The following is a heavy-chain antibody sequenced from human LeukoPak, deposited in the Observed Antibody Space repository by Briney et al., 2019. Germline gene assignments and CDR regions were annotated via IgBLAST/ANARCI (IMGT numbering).Heavy chain of an antibody. Sequence: KAGGSLRLSCAASGFTFDDYGLSWVRQAPGKGLEWVSSISSSSSYIYYADSVKGRFTISRDNAKNSLYLQMNSLRAEDTAVYYCARTGYSYGQRSDYWGQGTLVTVSS. J-gene: IGHJ4*02. CDR2: ISSSSSYI. CDR1: GFTFDDYG. V-gene: IGHV3-21*01. D-gene: IGHD5-18*01. CDR3: ARTGYSYGQRSDY.